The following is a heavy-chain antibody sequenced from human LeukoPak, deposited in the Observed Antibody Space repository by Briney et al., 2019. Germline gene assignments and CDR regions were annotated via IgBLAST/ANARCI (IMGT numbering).Heavy chain of an antibody. CDR2: INPNSGGT. J-gene: IGHJ4*02. CDR1: GYTFTAYY. V-gene: IGHV1-2*02. D-gene: IGHD6-19*01. CDR3: ARGRSIAVAGTLLY. Sequence: GASVKVSCKASGYTFTAYYMHWVRQAPGQGLEWMGWINPNSGGTNYAQKFQGRVTMTRDTSISTAYMELSRLRSDDTAVYYCARGRSIAVAGTLLYWGQGTLVTVSS.